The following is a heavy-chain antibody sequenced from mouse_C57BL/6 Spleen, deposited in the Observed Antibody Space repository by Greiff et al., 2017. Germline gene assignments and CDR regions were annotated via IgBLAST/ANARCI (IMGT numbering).Heavy chain of an antibody. CDR3: AKSYYSNFDY. J-gene: IGHJ2*01. CDR1: GYTFTSYW. Sequence: QVQLQQPGAELVMPGASVKLSCKASGYTFTSYWMHWVKQRPGQGLEWIGEIDSSDSYTNYNQKFKGKSTLTVDKSSSTAYMQLSSLTSEDSAVYYCAKSYYSNFDYWGQGTTLTVSS. CDR2: IDSSDSYT. V-gene: IGHV1-69*01. D-gene: IGHD2-5*01.